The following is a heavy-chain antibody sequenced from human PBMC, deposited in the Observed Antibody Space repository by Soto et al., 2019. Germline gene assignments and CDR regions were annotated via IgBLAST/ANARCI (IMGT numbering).Heavy chain of an antibody. CDR1: GGSISSYY. Sequence: SETLSLTCTVSGGSISSYYWSWIRQPPGKGLEWIGYIYYSGGTNYNPSLKSRVTISVDTSKNQFSLKLSSVTAADTAVYYCARTQPAYDFWSGTMINYYYCGMDVWGQGSTVTVSS. D-gene: IGHD3-3*01. CDR3: ARTQPAYDFWSGTMINYYYCGMDV. J-gene: IGHJ6*02. V-gene: IGHV4-59*01. CDR2: IYYSGGT.